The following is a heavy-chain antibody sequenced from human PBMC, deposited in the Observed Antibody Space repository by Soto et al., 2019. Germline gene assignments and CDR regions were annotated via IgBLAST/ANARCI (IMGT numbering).Heavy chain of an antibody. CDR3: ATCMQVNCNHDPLHI. CDR1: GFTFSSYS. J-gene: IGHJ3*02. V-gene: IGHV3-23*01. D-gene: IGHD2-8*01. CDR2: ITASRGTT. Sequence: GGSVRLSCAASGFTFSSYSMSWVRQAPGKGLEWVAHITASRGTTYYADSVKGRFTISRDTSRNTLYLQMSSLRAEDTALYYCATCMQVNCNHDPLHISGKRTMDTVSS.